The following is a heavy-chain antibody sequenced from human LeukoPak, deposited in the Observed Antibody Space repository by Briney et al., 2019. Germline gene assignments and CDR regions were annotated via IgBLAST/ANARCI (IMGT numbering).Heavy chain of an antibody. CDR3: ARNSSGFKLGDAFDI. CDR2: INGGAYST. J-gene: IGHJ3*02. V-gene: IGHV3-23*01. D-gene: IGHD3-22*01. CDR1: GFTFSSYA. Sequence: PGGSLRLSCAASGFTFSSYAMTWVRQAPGKGLERISAINGGAYSTSYADSVKGRFTISRDNSKNTLYLQMNSLRAEDTAVYYCARNSSGFKLGDAFDIWGQGTLVTVSS.